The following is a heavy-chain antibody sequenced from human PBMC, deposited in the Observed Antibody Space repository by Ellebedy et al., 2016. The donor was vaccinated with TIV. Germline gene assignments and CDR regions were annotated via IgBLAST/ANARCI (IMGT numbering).Heavy chain of an antibody. V-gene: IGHV3-23*01. CDR1: GFTFGNYA. CDR3: AKSAGESSGYYFGY. CDR2: IRGTGDNT. Sequence: GESLKISCAASGFTFGNYAMDWVRQAPGKGLEWVATIRGTGDNTYYADSVGGRFTISRDNSKNTLYLQMNSLSAEDTAEYYCAKSAGESSGYYFGYWGQGTLVTVSS. J-gene: IGHJ4*02. D-gene: IGHD3-22*01.